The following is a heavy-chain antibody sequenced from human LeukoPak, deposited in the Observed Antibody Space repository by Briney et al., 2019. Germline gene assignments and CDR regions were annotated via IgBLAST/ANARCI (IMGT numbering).Heavy chain of an antibody. D-gene: IGHD7-27*01. Sequence: GGSLRLSCAASGFTLSNYWMSWVRQAPGKGLEWVATIKEDGSDKYYVDSVKGRFTVSRDNGKNSPYLQVNSLRADDTAVYYCARDRDWGADYWGQGTLVTVSS. CDR2: IKEDGSDK. CDR1: GFTLSNYW. CDR3: ARDRDWGADY. J-gene: IGHJ4*02. V-gene: IGHV3-7*05.